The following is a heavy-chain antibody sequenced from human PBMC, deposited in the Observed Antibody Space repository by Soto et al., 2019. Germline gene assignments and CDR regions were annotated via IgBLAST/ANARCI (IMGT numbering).Heavy chain of an antibody. V-gene: IGHV1-24*01. J-gene: IGHJ4*02. CDR3: ATNIVVVVAAPPPRDY. D-gene: IGHD2-15*01. CDR1: GYTLTELS. Sequence: ASVKVSCKVSGYTLTELSMHWVRQAPGKGLEWMGGFDPEDGETIYAQKFQGRVTMTEDTSTDTAYMELSSLRSEDTAVYYCATNIVVVVAAPPPRDYWGQGTLVTVSS. CDR2: FDPEDGET.